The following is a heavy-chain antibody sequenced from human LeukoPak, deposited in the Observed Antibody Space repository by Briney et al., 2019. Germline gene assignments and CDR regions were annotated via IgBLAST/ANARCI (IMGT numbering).Heavy chain of an antibody. J-gene: IGHJ4*02. CDR2: ISSGGTTQ. V-gene: IGHV3-11*04. CDR3: SIQMTMIVVVPYLYY. CDR1: GFTFFAYY. D-gene: IGHD3-22*01. Sequence: GGSLRLSCAASGFTFFAYYMSWIRQALGGGREWMSFISSGGTTQYYAHSVRGRFTISRANAKNSLYRQLNSWQAEATAFTCWSIQMTMIVVVPYLYYGGREILVTVPS.